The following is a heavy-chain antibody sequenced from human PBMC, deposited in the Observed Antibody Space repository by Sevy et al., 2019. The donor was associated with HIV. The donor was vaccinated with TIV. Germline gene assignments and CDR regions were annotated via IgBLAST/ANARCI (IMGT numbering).Heavy chain of an antibody. Sequence: GGSLRLSCAASGFTFSNYWMNWVRQAPGKGLEWVANIKQGGNEKYYVDSVKGRFTLSGDNAKNSVSLQRNSLRAEDTAVYYCARGGPLVDAALIPWGMDVWGQGTTVTVSS. CDR1: GFTFSNYW. CDR3: ARGGPLVDAALIPWGMDV. V-gene: IGHV3-7*01. D-gene: IGHD5-18*01. CDR2: IKQGGNEK. J-gene: IGHJ6*02.